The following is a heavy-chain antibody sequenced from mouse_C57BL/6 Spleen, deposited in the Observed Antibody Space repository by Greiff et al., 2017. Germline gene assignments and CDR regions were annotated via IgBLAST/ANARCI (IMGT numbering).Heavy chain of an antibody. CDR1: GYTFTSYG. V-gene: IGHV1-81*01. CDR2: IYPRSGNT. J-gene: IGHJ2*01. D-gene: IGHD1-1*01. Sequence: VQLVESGAELARPGASVKLSCKASGYTFTSYGISWVKQRTGQGLEWIGEIYPRSGNTYYNEKFKGKATLTADKSSSTAYMELRSLTSEDSAVYFCARGDGSSYDDYWGQGTTLTVSS. CDR3: ARGDGSSYDDY.